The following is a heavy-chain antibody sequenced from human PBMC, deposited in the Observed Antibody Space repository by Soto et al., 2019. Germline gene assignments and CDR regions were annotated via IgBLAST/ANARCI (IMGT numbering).Heavy chain of an antibody. Sequence: PSETLSLTCAVYGGSFSGYYWSWIRQPPGKGLEWIGEINHSGSTNYNPSLKSRVTISVDTSKNQFSLKLSSVTAADTAVYFGVRSGSEPRIFMYPSAYWGLETLFPVSS. V-gene: IGHV4-34*01. CDR3: VRSGSEPRIFMYPSAY. CDR1: GGSFSGYY. D-gene: IGHD3-10*01. CDR2: INHSGST. J-gene: IGHJ4*02.